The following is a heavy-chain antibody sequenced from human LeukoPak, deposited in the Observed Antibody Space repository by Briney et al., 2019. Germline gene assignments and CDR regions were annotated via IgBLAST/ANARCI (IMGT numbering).Heavy chain of an antibody. J-gene: IGHJ4*02. CDR3: ATRRIAVAAPFDY. D-gene: IGHD6-19*01. CDR2: IYYSGST. CDR1: GASITSYD. Sequence: SETLSLTCAVSGASITSYDWSWIRQPPGKGLEWIGYIYYSGSTNYNPSLKSRVTMSVDTSKNEFSLKLSSVTTADTAVYYCATRRIAVAAPFDYWGQGTLVTVSS. V-gene: IGHV4-59*01.